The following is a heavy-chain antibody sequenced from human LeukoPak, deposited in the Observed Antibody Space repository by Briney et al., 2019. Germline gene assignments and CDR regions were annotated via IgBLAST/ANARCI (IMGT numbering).Heavy chain of an antibody. CDR3: ATRAYCSGGSCFPAWFDP. CDR2: FDPEDGET. Sequence: ASVKVSCKVSGYTLTELSMHWVRQAPGKGLEWMGGFDPEDGETIYAQKFQGRVTMTEDTSTDTAYMELSSLRSEDTAVYYCATRAYCSGGSCFPAWFDPWGQGTLVTVSS. J-gene: IGHJ5*02. D-gene: IGHD2-15*01. V-gene: IGHV1-24*01. CDR1: GYTLTELS.